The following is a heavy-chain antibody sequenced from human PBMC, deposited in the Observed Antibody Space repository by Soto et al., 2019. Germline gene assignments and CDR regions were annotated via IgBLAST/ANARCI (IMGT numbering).Heavy chain of an antibody. CDR3: ARGRAASVTAPYYFDY. V-gene: IGHV4-59*01. Sequence: SETLSLTCTVSGGSLSSYYGSWIRQPPGKGLEWLAYIYYSGYTKYNPSLKSRVTISLDASKNQFSLTLSSVTAADTALYYCARGRAASVTAPYYFDYWGQGMLVTVSS. CDR2: IYYSGYT. J-gene: IGHJ4*02. D-gene: IGHD2-21*02. CDR1: GGSLSSYY.